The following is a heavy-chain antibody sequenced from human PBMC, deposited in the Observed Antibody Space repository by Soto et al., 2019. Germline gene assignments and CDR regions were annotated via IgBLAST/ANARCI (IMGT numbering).Heavy chain of an antibody. D-gene: IGHD3-10*01. V-gene: IGHV3-30-3*01. Sequence: PWGSLRLSCASSGLTFITSAMHWVRQAPGKGLEWVAMISHDGSHEYYGDSVRGRFSVSRDNSHNILHLQMNSLRIEDTAVYFCARNTDHRLVRGWLDPWGQGTLVTVSS. CDR1: GLTFITSA. CDR3: ARNTDHRLVRGWLDP. J-gene: IGHJ5*02. CDR2: ISHDGSHE.